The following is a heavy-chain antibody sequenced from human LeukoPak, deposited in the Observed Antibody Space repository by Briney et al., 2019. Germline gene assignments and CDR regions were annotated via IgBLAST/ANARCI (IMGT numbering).Heavy chain of an antibody. D-gene: IGHD3-3*01. CDR2: INHSGST. CDR1: GGSFSGYY. Sequence: SETLSLTCAVYGGSFSGYYWSWIRQPPGKGLEWIGEINHSGSTNYNPSLKGRVTISVDTSKNQFSLKLSSVTAADTAVYYCARAYGVPYWGQGTLVTVSS. J-gene: IGHJ4*02. CDR3: ARAYGVPY. V-gene: IGHV4-34*01.